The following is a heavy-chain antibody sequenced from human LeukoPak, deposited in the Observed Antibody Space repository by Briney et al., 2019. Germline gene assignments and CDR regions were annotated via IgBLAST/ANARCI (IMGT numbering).Heavy chain of an antibody. D-gene: IGHD2-2*01. V-gene: IGHV4-59*01. CDR2: IYYSGST. CDR1: GGSISSYY. J-gene: IGHJ5*02. CDR3: ARDTPEYNWFDP. Sequence: SETLSLTCTVSGGSISSYYWSWIRQPPGKGLEWIGYIYYSGSTNYNPSLKSRVTISVDTSKNQFPLKLSSVTAADTAVYYCARDTPEYNWFDPWGQGTLVTVSP.